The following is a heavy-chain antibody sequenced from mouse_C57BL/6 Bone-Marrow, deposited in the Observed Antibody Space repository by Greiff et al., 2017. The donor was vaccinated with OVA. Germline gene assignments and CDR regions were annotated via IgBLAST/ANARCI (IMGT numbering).Heavy chain of an antibody. CDR3: ARDIGNYEFAY. Sequence: EVKVVESGGGLVKPGGSLKLSCAASGFTFSSYAMSWVRQTPEKRLEWVATISDGGSYTYYPDYVKGRFTISRDNAKNNLYLQMSHLKSEDTAMYYCARDIGNYEFAYWGQGTLVTVSA. D-gene: IGHD2-1*01. J-gene: IGHJ3*01. V-gene: IGHV5-4*01. CDR2: ISDGGSYT. CDR1: GFTFSSYA.